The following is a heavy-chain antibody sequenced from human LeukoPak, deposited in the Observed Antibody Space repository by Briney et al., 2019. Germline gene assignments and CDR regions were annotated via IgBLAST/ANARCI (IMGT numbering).Heavy chain of an antibody. CDR3: TTFDYAAFLI. J-gene: IGHJ3*02. D-gene: IGHD4/OR15-4a*01. Sequence: GGSLRLSCAVSGFTSSNAWMSLVRQAPGKGLEWVGRIKSKTDGGTRDYAAPVKGRFTISRDDSKNTLYLQMNSLKTKDTAVYYCTTFDYAAFLIWGQGTMVTVSS. V-gene: IGHV3-15*01. CDR1: GFTSSNAW. CDR2: IKSKTDGGTR.